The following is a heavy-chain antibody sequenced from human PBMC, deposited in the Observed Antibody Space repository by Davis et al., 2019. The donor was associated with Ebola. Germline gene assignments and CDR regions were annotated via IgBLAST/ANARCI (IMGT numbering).Heavy chain of an antibody. D-gene: IGHD3-10*01. J-gene: IGHJ4*02. V-gene: IGHV1-3*01. CDR3: ARGAVRGVIMGY. Sequence: AASVKVSCKASGHTFSYYAIHWVRQAPGQRLEWMGWINAGNGNTKYSQKFQDRVTITRDTSASTAYMELSSLTSEDTAVYYCARGAVRGVIMGYWGQGALVTVSS. CDR1: GHTFSYYA. CDR2: INAGNGNT.